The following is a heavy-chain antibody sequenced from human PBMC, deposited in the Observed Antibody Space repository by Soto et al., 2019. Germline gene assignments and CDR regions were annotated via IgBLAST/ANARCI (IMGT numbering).Heavy chain of an antibody. CDR1: GGFISSSTYY. J-gene: IGHJ4*02. CDR3: GRHLAVGALYYVAF. D-gene: IGHD6-19*01. CDR2: IYYGGNT. V-gene: IGHV4-39*01. Sequence: PSETLSLTCTVSGGFISSSTYYWAWFRQPPGKGLEWIGSIYYGGNTYYNPSLESRVIISVDTSKHQFSLKLSSGTAADTAVYDGGRHLAVGALYYVAFWAQGTLVTIS.